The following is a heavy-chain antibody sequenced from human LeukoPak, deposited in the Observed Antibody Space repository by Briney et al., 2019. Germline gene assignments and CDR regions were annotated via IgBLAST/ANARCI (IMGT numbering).Heavy chain of an antibody. CDR2: IYTARNT. J-gene: IGHJ4*02. V-gene: IGHV4-4*07. CDR1: GGSLSSYY. CDR3: ARDLGSAYYFDY. D-gene: IGHD3-16*01. Sequence: TSETLSLTCIVSGGSLSSYYWSWIRQPAGKGPEWIGRIYTARNTYYSPSLKSRVTISVDTSKSQFSLNVRSVTAADTAVYYCARDLGSAYYFDYWGQGTLVTVSS.